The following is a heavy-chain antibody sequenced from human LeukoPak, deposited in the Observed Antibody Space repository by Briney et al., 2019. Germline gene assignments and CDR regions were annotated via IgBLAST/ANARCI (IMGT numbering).Heavy chain of an antibody. CDR1: GGSFSGYY. CDR3: AREDYGDYGAFDI. D-gene: IGHD4-17*01. CDR2: INHSGST. J-gene: IGHJ3*02. Sequence: SETLSLTCAVYGGSFSGYYWSWIRQPPGKGLEWIGEINHSGSTNYNPSLKSRVTISVDTSKNQFSLKLSSVTAADTAVYYCAREDYGDYGAFDIWGQGTMVTVSS. V-gene: IGHV4-34*01.